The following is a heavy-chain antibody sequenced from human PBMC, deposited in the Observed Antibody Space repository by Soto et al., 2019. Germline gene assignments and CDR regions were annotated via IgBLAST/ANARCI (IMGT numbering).Heavy chain of an antibody. CDR3: ARVVLTITRGAFDA. Sequence: QVQLQESGPGLVKPSGTLSLTCAVSGGSISSSHWWTWVRQSPGKGLEYIGEISHSGTSNSTPSLKSRFTLSVDKSKNHFSLTLTSVTAADTAVYYCARVVLTITRGAFDAWGQGTLVIVSS. D-gene: IGHD3-9*01. CDR1: GGSISSSHW. V-gene: IGHV4-4*02. CDR2: ISHSGTS. J-gene: IGHJ3*01.